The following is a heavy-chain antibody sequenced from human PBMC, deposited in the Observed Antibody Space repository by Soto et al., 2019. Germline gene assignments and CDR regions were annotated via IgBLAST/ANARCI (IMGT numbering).Heavy chain of an antibody. D-gene: IGHD2-21*02. CDR3: ARGGHVEVVTAAFDF. CDR1: GNTFSNYY. J-gene: IGHJ4*01. Sequence: VKVSCKASGNTFSNYYIHWVRQAPGQGLEWMGTINPSGGHTTYAQKFLGRVTMTRATSTRTLYMDLTSLRSEDKAVYFCARGGHVEVVTAAFDFW. CDR2: INPSGGHT. V-gene: IGHV1-46*03.